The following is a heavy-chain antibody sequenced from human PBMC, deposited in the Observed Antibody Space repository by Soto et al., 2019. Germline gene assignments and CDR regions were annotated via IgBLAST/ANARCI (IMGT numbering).Heavy chain of an antibody. V-gene: IGHV3-23*01. CDR2: ISGSGGST. D-gene: IGHD2-15*01. CDR1: GFTFSSHA. Sequence: HPGGSLRLSCGASGFTFSSHAMGWVRQAPGKGLEWVSGISGSGGSTYYADSVKGRFTISRDNSKSTLYLQMNSLRAEDTAVYYCAKGDCSGGTCYSLVYFDYWGQGTLVTVSS. CDR3: AKGDCSGGTCYSLVYFDY. J-gene: IGHJ4*02.